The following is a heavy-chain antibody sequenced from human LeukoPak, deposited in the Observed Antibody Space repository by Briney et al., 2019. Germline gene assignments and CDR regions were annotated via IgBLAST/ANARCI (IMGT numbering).Heavy chain of an antibody. CDR1: GGSISRYY. J-gene: IGHJ4*02. D-gene: IGHD6-13*01. Sequence: SETLSLTCTVSGGSISRYYWSWIRQPPGKGLEGIGYIYYSGSTNYNPSLKSRVTISVDTSKNQFSLKLSSVTAADTAVYYCARDLYSSSWYDYWGQGTLVTVSS. CDR3: ARDLYSSSWYDY. CDR2: IYYSGST. V-gene: IGHV4-59*01.